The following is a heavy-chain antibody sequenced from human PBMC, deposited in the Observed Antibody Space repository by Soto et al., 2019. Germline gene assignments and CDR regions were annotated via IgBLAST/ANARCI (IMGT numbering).Heavy chain of an antibody. V-gene: IGHV1-18*04. CDR1: GYPFIKYG. Sequence: QLQLVQSAAEVKKPGASVRVSCKAYGYPFIKYGISWIRQAPEQGLEWMGWIKVDSGYTNYAQKFQGRVTMTADTSSDTAFMELRSLRLDDKAVYFCATSSDAGFDRWGQGTLVSVSS. CDR3: ATSSDAGFDR. CDR2: IKVDSGYT. J-gene: IGHJ5*02.